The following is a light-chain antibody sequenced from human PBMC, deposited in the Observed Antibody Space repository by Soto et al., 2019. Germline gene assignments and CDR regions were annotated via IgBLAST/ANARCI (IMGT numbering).Light chain of an antibody. J-gene: IGKJ1*01. Sequence: EIVLTQSPGTLSLSPGERATLSCRASQSVSSNYLAWYQQKPGQAPRLLIYGASSRAPGISDRFSGSGSGTDFTLTISRLEPEDFAVYYCQQDGSSPTFGQGTKVEIK. CDR1: QSVSSNY. CDR2: GAS. V-gene: IGKV3-20*01. CDR3: QQDGSSPT.